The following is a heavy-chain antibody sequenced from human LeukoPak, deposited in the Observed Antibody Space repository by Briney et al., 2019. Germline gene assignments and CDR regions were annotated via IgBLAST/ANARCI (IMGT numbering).Heavy chain of an antibody. CDR1: GGSISSYY. J-gene: IGHJ6*03. Sequence: SETLSPTCTVSGGSISSYYWSWIRQPAGKGLEWIGRIYTSGSTNYNPSLKSRVTMSVDTSKNQFSLKLSSVTAADTAVYYCARVQVEYSSSSDAYYYYYYMDVWGEGTTVTVSS. CDR3: ARVQVEYSSSSDAYYYYYYMDV. D-gene: IGHD6-6*01. CDR2: IYTSGST. V-gene: IGHV4-4*07.